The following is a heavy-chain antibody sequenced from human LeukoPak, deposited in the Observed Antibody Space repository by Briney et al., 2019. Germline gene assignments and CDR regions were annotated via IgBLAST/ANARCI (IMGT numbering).Heavy chain of an antibody. CDR2: IYYSGST. D-gene: IGHD3-10*01. CDR3: ASYISGNFDY. Sequence: SETLSLTCTVSGGSVSSGTYYWSWIRQPPGKGLEWIGYIYYSGSTNYNPSLKSRVTISVDTSKNQFSLKLSSVTAADTAVYYCASYISGNFDYWGQGTLVTVSS. J-gene: IGHJ4*02. CDR1: GGSVSSGTYY. V-gene: IGHV4-61*01.